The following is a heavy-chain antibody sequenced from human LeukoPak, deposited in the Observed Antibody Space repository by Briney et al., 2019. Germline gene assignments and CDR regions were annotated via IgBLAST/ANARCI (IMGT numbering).Heavy chain of an antibody. CDR1: GVSFCGHY. V-gene: IGHV4-34*01. CDR2: IKYNGST. D-gene: IGHD6-6*01. Sequence: SHTPSLTCAGYGVSFCGHYWSRLRHRPGKGLEWSGEIKYNGSTHYNPYLTSRVIISVDTSKNQFSLKLCSVSAADTAVHCWARGSLAARPASFDYWGQGTLVTVSS. J-gene: IGHJ4*02. CDR3: ARGSLAARPASFDY.